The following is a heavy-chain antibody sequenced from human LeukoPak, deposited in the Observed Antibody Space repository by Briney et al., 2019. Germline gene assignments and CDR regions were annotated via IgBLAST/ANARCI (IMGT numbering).Heavy chain of an antibody. V-gene: IGHV4-30-4*08. Sequence: TSQTLSLTCTVSGGSISSGVYYWSWIRQLPGKGLEWIGYIYYSGSTYYNPSLKSRVTISVDTSKNQFSLKLSSVTAADTAVYYCASPTYYYDSSGYFDAFDIWGQGTMVTVSS. CDR3: ASPTYYYDSSGYFDAFDI. D-gene: IGHD3-22*01. CDR1: GGSISSGVYY. CDR2: IYYSGST. J-gene: IGHJ3*02.